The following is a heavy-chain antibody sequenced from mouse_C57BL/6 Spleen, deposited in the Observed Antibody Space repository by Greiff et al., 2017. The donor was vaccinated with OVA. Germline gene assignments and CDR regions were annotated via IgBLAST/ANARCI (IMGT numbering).Heavy chain of an antibody. V-gene: IGHV3-6*01. Sequence: EVQLQQSGPGLVKPSQSLSLTCSVTGYSITSGYYWHWIRQFPGNKLEWMGYISYDGSNNYNPSLKNRISITRDTSKNQFFLKLNSVTTEDTATYYCAREDYGSSWYFDVWGTGTTVTVSS. J-gene: IGHJ1*03. D-gene: IGHD1-1*01. CDR1: GYSITSGYY. CDR2: ISYDGSN. CDR3: AREDYGSSWYFDV.